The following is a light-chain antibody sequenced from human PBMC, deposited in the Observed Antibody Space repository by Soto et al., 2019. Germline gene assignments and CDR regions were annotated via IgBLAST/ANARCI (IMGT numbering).Light chain of an antibody. J-gene: IGKJ1*01. CDR2: GAS. V-gene: IGKV3-15*01. Sequence: EIVMSQSAATLSVSPGERSTLSCGASQSVRRNLDWYQQKPVQAPRLLIYGASTRATGIPARFSGSGSGTEFTLTISSLQSEDFELYYCQQYNNWPRTFGQGTKVDIK. CDR3: QQYNNWPRT. CDR1: QSVRRN.